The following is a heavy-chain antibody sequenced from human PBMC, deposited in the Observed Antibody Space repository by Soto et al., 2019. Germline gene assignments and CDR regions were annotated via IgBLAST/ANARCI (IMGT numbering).Heavy chain of an antibody. CDR3: AAVYHGFSPSFKFDP. D-gene: IGHD3-3*01. CDR1: GGTFSSYA. V-gene: IGHV1-69*13. Sequence: ASVKVSCKASGGTFSSYAISWVRQAPGQGLEWMGGIIPIFGTANYAQKFQGRVTITADESTSTAYMELSSLRSEDTAVYYCAAVYHGFSPSFKFDPWGPGTLVTVSS. J-gene: IGHJ5*02. CDR2: IIPIFGTA.